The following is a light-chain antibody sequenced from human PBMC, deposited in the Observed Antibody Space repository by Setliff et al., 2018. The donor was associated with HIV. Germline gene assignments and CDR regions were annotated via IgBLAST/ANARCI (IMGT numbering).Light chain of an antibody. V-gene: IGLV2-14*01. Sequence: HSALAQPASVSGSPGQSITISCTGASSDVGDYNYFSWYQQHPGKAPKLMIYGVTNRPSGISNRFSGSKSGDTASLTISGLQAEDEADYYCSSYTSSDTPYVFGTGTKVTVL. J-gene: IGLJ1*01. CDR2: GVT. CDR1: SSDVGDYNY. CDR3: SSYTSSDTPYV.